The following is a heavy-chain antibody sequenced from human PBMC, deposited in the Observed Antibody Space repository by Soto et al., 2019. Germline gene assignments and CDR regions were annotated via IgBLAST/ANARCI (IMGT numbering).Heavy chain of an antibody. CDR2: ISAYNGNT. Sequence: ASVKVSCKASGYTFTSYGISWVRQAPGQGLEWMGWISAYNGNTNYAQKLQGRVTMTTDTSTSTAYMELRSLRSDDTAVYYCARAPLSIAALYYYYYYGMDVWGQGTKVTV. CDR3: ARAPLSIAALYYYYYYGMDV. D-gene: IGHD6-6*01. J-gene: IGHJ6*02. CDR1: GYTFTSYG. V-gene: IGHV1-18*04.